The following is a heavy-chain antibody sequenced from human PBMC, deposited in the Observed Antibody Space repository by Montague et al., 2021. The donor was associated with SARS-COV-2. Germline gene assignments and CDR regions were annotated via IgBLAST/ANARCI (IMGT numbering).Heavy chain of an antibody. V-gene: IGHV3-7*04. D-gene: IGHD5-12*01. J-gene: IGHJ4*02. CDR3: ARAGHSSGYDY. CDR1: GFTFSNYW. CDR2: IKEDGGVK. Sequence: SLRLSCAASGFTFSNYWMAWVRQAPGKALERISNIKEDGGVKNYVDSVKGRFTISRDNTKNLLFLQMNSLSVEDTAVYYCARAGHSSGYDYWGQGTLVTVSS.